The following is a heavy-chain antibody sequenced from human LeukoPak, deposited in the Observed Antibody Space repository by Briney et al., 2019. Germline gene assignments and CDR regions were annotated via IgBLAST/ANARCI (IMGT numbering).Heavy chain of an antibody. CDR2: ISNSDYST. Sequence: GGSLRLSCAASGFTFSSYAMSWVRQAPGKGLEWVSTISNSDYSTYYADSVKGRFTISRANSENTLYLQMNSLRAEDTAVYYCARDHAYSSGWYDDVEWDYYYMDVWGKGTTVTVSS. CDR1: GFTFSSYA. J-gene: IGHJ6*03. CDR3: ARDHAYSSGWYDDVEWDYYYMDV. V-gene: IGHV3-23*01. D-gene: IGHD6-19*01.